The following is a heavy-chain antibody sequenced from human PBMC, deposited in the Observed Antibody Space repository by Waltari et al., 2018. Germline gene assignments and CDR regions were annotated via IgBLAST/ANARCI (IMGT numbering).Heavy chain of an antibody. CDR3: ARDRGRGLDLDS. D-gene: IGHD2-15*01. CDR2: IHGSGRT. V-gene: IGHV4-4*02. CDR1: W. Sequence: WWSWGRQAPGKGVGWIGQIHGSGRTNYNPSLERRVTVSIDTSNNQFSLKVSYATAADTAVYYCARDRGRGLDLDSWGQGTLVTVSP. J-gene: IGHJ4*02.